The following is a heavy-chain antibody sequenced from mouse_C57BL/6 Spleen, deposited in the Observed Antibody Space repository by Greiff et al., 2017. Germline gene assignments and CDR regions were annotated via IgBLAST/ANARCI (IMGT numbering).Heavy chain of an antibody. V-gene: IGHV2-9-1*01. Sequence: VQVVESGPGLVAPSQSLSITCTVSGFSLTSYAISWVRQPPGKGLEWLGVIWTGGGTNYNSALKSRLSISKDNSKSQVFLKMSSLPTEDAARYYCARRKPRAWVDYWGQGTTLTVSA. CDR2: IWTGGGT. CDR1: GFSLTSYA. D-gene: IGHD3-1*01. CDR3: ARRKPRAWVDY. J-gene: IGHJ2*01.